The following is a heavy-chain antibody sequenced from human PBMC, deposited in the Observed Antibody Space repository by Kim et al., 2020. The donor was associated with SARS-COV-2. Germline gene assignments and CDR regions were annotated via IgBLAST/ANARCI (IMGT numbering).Heavy chain of an antibody. J-gene: IGHJ4*02. CDR3: ARDAYGAFDLDH. CDR2: IYYNGRI. CDR1: DASISSYY. D-gene: IGHD3-10*01. Sequence: SETLSLTCTVSDASISSYYWSWIRQPPGKGLEWIAYIYYNGRIKYNPSLSSRVIVSVDMSKNHFSLKINSLTVADTAVYYCARDAYGAFDLDHWGPGTL. V-gene: IGHV4-59*01.